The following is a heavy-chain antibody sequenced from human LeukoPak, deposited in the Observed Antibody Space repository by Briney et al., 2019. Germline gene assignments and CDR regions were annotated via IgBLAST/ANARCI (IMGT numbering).Heavy chain of an antibody. CDR3: ARRSRLYKHETTGYHDS. J-gene: IGHJ4*02. D-gene: IGHD3-9*01. CDR1: GDYITTTNYY. Sequence: SETLSLTCNVSGDYITTTNYYWAWIRQAPGKGLEWIASVFYSGTTYYNPSLKSRVIISMDTSRKQISLRPSSVTATDTAIYYCARRSRLYKHETTGYHDSWGQGTLVTVSS. CDR2: VFYSGTT. V-gene: IGHV4-39*01.